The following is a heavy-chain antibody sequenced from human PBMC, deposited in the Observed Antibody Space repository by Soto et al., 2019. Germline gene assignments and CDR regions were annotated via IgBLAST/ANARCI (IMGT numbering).Heavy chain of an antibody. Sequence: GASVKVSCKASGYTFTSYAMHWVRQAPGQRLEWMGWINAGNGNTKYSQKFQGRVTITSDTSASTAYMELSSLRSEDTAMYYCARAKGLLWFGDLGGHYFDYWGQGTLVTVSS. V-gene: IGHV1-3*01. J-gene: IGHJ4*02. D-gene: IGHD3-10*01. CDR1: GYTFTSYA. CDR3: ARAKGLLWFGDLGGHYFDY. CDR2: INAGNGNT.